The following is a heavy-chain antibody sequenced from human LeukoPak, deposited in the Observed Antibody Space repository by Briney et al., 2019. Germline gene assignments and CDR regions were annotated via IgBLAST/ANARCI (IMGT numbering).Heavy chain of an antibody. V-gene: IGHV4-59*08. CDR1: GGSISSYY. D-gene: IGHD3-3*01. CDR2: IYYSGST. J-gene: IGHJ6*02. CDR3: ARFQGITIFGVVTNYGMDV. Sequence: PSETLSLTCTVSGGSISSYYWSWIRQPPGKGLEWIGYIYYSGSTNYNPSLKSRVTISVDTSKNQFSLKLSSVTAADTAVYYCARFQGITIFGVVTNYGMDVWGQGTTGTVSS.